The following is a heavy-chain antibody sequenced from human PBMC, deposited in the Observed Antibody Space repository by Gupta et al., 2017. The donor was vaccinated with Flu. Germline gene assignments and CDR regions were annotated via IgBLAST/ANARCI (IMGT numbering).Heavy chain of an antibody. D-gene: IGHD4-23*01. V-gene: IGHV4-39*01. CDR2: IYYSGST. CDR1: GCSINSSYYY. Sequence: LQLQESGPGLVKPSETLSLTCTVSGCSINSSYYYWGWVRQPPGKGREWIGSIYYSGSTYYNPSLKSRVTMSVDMSKNQFSLKLSYVTAADTAGYYGARHVGKSMVTRRDAYERWGQGTRGTVS. CDR3: ARHVGKSMVTRRDAYER. J-gene: IGHJ3*01.